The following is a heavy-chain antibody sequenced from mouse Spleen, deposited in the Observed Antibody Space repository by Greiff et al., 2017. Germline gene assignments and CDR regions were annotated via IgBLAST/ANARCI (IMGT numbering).Heavy chain of an antibody. D-gene: IGHD2-14*01. CDR2: LDPNSGGT. J-gene: IGHJ2*01. CDR3: ARGAYRYDGHFDY. CDR1: GYTITSYW. V-gene: IGHV1-72*01. Sequence: QVQLQQPGAELVKPGASVKLSCTASGYTITSYWLHWVKQRPGRGLEWIGRLDPNSGGTEYNEKFKSKATLTVDKPSSTAYMQLSSLTSEDSAVYYCARGAYRYDGHFDYWGQGTTLTVSS.